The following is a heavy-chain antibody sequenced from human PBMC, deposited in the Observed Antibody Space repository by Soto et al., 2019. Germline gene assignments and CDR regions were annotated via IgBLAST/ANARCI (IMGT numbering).Heavy chain of an antibody. CDR2: ISWNSNDV. CDR1: GFTFYDYA. CDR3: AKDTILAAGTFQH. V-gene: IGHV3-9*01. Sequence: GGSLRLSCAASGFTFYDYAMHWVRQAPGEGLEWVSGISWNSNDVGYAVSVKDRFTISRDNAKNSLYLQMNSLRPEDTALYYCAKDTILAAGTFQHWGQGTLVTVSS. J-gene: IGHJ1*01. D-gene: IGHD6-13*01.